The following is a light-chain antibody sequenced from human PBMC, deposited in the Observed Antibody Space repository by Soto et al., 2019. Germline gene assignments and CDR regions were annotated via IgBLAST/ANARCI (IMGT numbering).Light chain of an antibody. V-gene: IGKV3-20*01. Sequence: EIVLTQSPGTLSLSPGERATLSCRASQSVSSSYLAWYQQKLGQAPRLLIYGASNRATGIPDRFSGSGSGTDFTLTISRLEPEDFVVYYCQQYGSSPPITFGQGTRLEIK. J-gene: IGKJ5*01. CDR1: QSVSSSY. CDR2: GAS. CDR3: QQYGSSPPIT.